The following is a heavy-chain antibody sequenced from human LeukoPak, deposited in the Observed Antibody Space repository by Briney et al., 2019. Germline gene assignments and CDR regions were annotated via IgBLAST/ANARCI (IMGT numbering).Heavy chain of an antibody. CDR1: GYTFTSYG. CDR3: ATLLLYGSGSYYPHTIDY. J-gene: IGHJ4*02. D-gene: IGHD3-10*01. CDR2: ISAYNGNT. Sequence: ASVKVSCKASGYTFTSYGISWVRQAPGQGLEWMGWISAYNGNTNYAQKLQGRVTMTTDTSTSTAYMELRSLRSDDTAVYYCATLLLYGSGSYYPHTIDYWGQGTLVTVSS. V-gene: IGHV1-18*01.